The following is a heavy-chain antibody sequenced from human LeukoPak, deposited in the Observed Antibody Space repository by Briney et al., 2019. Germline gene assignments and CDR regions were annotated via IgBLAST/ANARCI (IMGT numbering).Heavy chain of an antibody. CDR3: ARVVVVEPSALSKRNYYYNMDV. J-gene: IGHJ6*03. CDR2: INHSGST. CDR1: GGSISSSSYY. V-gene: IGHV4-39*07. D-gene: IGHD2-2*01. Sequence: SETLSLTCTVSGGSISSSSYYWGWIRQPPGKGLEWIGDINHSGSTNLNPSFESRGTISVDTSKNQLSLRMNSVTAADTAVYFCARVVVVEPSALSKRNYYYNMDVWGKGTTIIVSS.